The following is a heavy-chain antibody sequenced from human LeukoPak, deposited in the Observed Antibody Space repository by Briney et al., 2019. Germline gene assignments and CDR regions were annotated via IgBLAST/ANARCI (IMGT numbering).Heavy chain of an antibody. V-gene: IGHV3-23*01. CDR3: AKALKVVAGSGPVDYYYYMDV. D-gene: IGHD6-19*01. CDR1: GFTFSNAW. CDR2: ISGSGGST. Sequence: SGGSLRLSCAASGFTFSNAWMSWVRQAPGKGLEWVSAISGSGGSTYNADSVKGRFTISRDNSKNTLYLQMNSLRAEDTAVYYCAKALKVVAGSGPVDYYYYMDVWGKGTTVTISS. J-gene: IGHJ6*03.